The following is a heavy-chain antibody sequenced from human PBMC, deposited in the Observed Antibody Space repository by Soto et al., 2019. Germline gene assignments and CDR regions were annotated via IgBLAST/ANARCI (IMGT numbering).Heavy chain of an antibody. CDR2: ISNEGRDT. CDR1: GFRFSAYG. J-gene: IGHJ5*02. CDR3: AKAGGKVSTPFDP. Sequence: QIQLVESGGGVVQPGRSLRLSCAASGFRFSAYGMHWVRQTPGKGLEWVALISNEGRDTYFADSVKGRFTISRDNSRNTLYLQMNSLITEDTAIYYCAKAGGKVSTPFDPWGLGTLVTVSS. V-gene: IGHV3-30*18.